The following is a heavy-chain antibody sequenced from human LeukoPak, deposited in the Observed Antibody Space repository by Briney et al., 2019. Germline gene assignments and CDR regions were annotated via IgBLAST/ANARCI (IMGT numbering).Heavy chain of an antibody. CDR1: GYYFPSYW. V-gene: IGHV5-51*01. D-gene: IGHD3-10*01. Sequence: GESLKISCKGPGYYFPSYWIGWVRRTPGKGLEGMGIIYPGDSDTTYSPSFQGQVTISADKSISTAYLQWSSLKASDTAMYYCARPNYYGSGSPAGYWGQGTLVTVSS. J-gene: IGHJ4*02. CDR2: IYPGDSDT. CDR3: ARPNYYGSGSPAGY.